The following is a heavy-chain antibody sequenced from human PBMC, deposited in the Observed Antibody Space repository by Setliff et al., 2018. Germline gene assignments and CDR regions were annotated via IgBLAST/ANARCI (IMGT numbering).Heavy chain of an antibody. J-gene: IGHJ4*02. CDR1: GFSVNTNGMR. CDR2: IDWDDEK. D-gene: IGHD3-10*01. V-gene: IGHV2-70*04. Sequence: SGPTLVNPTQTLILTCTLSGFSVNTNGMRVNWIRQPPGKALEWLARIDWDDEKFYNTSLKTRLTISKDTSKNQVVLTMTNMDPVDTATYYCARDSTELGHVYYASGSYPIDYWGQGTLVTVSS. CDR3: ARDSTELGHVYYASGSYPIDY.